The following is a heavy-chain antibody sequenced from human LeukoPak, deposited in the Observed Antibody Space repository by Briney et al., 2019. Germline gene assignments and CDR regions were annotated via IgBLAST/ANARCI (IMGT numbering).Heavy chain of an antibody. V-gene: IGHV3-21*01. D-gene: IGHD4-23*01. CDR2: ISSSSSYI. J-gene: IGHJ4*02. Sequence: GGSLRLSCAASGFTFSSYSMNWVRQAPGKGLEWVSSISSSSSYIYYADSVKGRFTISRDNAKNSLYLQMNSLRAEDTAVYYCARDNRVGTVVVTDYFDYWGQGTLVIVSS. CDR3: ARDNRVGTVVVTDYFDY. CDR1: GFTFSSYS.